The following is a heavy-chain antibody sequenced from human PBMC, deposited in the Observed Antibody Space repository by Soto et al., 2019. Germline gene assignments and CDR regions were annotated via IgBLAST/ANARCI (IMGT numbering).Heavy chain of an antibody. J-gene: IGHJ2*01. Sequence: QVQLQESGPGLVKPSETLSLTCTVSGGSISGGVHSWSWIRQPPGKGLEWIGHIFDSGSTYYNPCRKSRRTISGDTYKNQFSLRLSCVTAADTAVYYCAREIMPLTNDWYFDLWGRGTLVTVSS. D-gene: IGHD2-8*01. CDR2: IFDSGST. CDR3: AREIMPLTNDWYFDL. V-gene: IGHV4-30-4*01. CDR1: GGSISGGVHS.